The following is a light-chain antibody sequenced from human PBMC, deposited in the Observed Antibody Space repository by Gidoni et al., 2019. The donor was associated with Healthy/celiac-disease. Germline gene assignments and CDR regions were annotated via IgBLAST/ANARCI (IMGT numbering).Light chain of an antibody. Sequence: ITCRASQGISSYLAWYQQKPGKAPKLLIYAASTLQSGVPSRFSGSGSGTDFTLTISCLQSEDFATYYCQQYYSYPAFGQGTKVEIK. CDR2: AAS. V-gene: IGKV1-8*01. J-gene: IGKJ1*01. CDR3: QQYYSYPA. CDR1: QGISSY.